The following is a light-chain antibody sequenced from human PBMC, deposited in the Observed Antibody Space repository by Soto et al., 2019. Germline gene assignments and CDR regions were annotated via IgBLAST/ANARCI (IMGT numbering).Light chain of an antibody. J-gene: IGKJ2*01. CDR3: QQYHKWPPFT. Sequence: EIVMTQSSATLSVSPGERATLSCRAIQTVSSNLAWYQQKPGQPPRVLIFGASTRATGIPARFSGSGSGTEFTLTIGSLKSEDFAVYYCQQYHKWPPFTFGQGTKVDIK. CDR2: GAS. V-gene: IGKV3-15*01. CDR1: QTVSSN.